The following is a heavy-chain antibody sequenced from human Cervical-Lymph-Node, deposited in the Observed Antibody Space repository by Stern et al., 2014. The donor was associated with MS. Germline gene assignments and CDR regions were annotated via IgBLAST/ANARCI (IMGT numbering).Heavy chain of an antibody. Sequence: VQLQESGPGLVKPSQTLSLTCTVSGGSVSSGSRYWSWIRQHPGKGLEWLGYISYSGNTYYSPSLQSRLTISMDTSKNQFSLKLRSVTAADTAIYYCARVTEFLRFFYPDYWGQGTLVTVSS. CDR3: ARVTEFLRFFYPDY. CDR2: ISYSGNT. V-gene: IGHV4-31*03. J-gene: IGHJ4*02. CDR1: GGSVSSGSRY. D-gene: IGHD3-3*01.